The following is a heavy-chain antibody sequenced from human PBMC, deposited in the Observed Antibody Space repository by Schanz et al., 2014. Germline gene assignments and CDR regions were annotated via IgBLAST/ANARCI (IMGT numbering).Heavy chain of an antibody. J-gene: IGHJ6*02. CDR1: GFTVSSNH. Sequence: EGQLAESGGGLVQPGGSLRLSCAVSGFTVSSNHMSWVRQAPGKGLEWVSSISGRSSHIYYADSVKGRFTISRDNAKNSLYLQMNSLRAEDTSVYFCARVRRRIATPSTPSFRNYYYYAMDVWGQGTTVTVSS. D-gene: IGHD6-13*01. CDR2: ISGRSSHI. CDR3: ARVRRRIATPSTPSFRNYYYYAMDV. V-gene: IGHV3-21*01.